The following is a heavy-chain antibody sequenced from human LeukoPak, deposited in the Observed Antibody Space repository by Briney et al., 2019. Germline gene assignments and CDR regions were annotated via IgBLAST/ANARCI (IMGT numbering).Heavy chain of an antibody. CDR1: GGSVNSYY. CDR3: ARVSSGYSYGSFDY. D-gene: IGHD5-18*01. Sequence: SETLSLTCTVSGGSVNSYYLSWIRQPAGKTLEWIGRIYDGGSTNYNPSLKSRVTMSVDTSKNQISLKLSSVTAADTAVYYCARVSSGYSYGSFDYWGQGTLVTVSS. CDR2: IYDGGST. J-gene: IGHJ4*02. V-gene: IGHV4-4*07.